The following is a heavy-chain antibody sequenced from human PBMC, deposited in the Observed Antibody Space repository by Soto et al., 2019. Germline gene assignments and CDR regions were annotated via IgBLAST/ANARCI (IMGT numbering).Heavy chain of an antibody. CDR1: GFTFSSYG. CDR3: GKVSTYYYYSTFDY. V-gene: IGHV3-30*18. D-gene: IGHD3-22*01. J-gene: IGHJ4*02. CDR2: ISYDGNYK. Sequence: QVQLVESGGGVVQPGRSLRLSCAASGFTFSSYGMHWVRQAPGKGLEWVAIISYDGNYKYYADSVKGRFTISRDNSKNTLYLQMNSLRAEDKAVYYCGKVSTYYYYSTFDYWGQGTLVTVSS.